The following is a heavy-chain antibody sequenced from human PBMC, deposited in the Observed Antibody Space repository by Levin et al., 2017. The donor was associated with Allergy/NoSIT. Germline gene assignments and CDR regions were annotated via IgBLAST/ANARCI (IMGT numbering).Heavy chain of an antibody. J-gene: IGHJ4*02. CDR3: ARGNSGWSEYYFDY. CDR2: ISWDGLVT. CDR1: GFTFHHYT. Sequence: GESLKISCAASGFTFHHYTMHWVRQAPGRGLEWVSLISWDGLVTYCGDSVKGRFTISRDNRKSSLFLQMDSLTTEDTALYYCARGNSGWSEYYFDYWGQGTRVTVSS. V-gene: IGHV3-43*01. D-gene: IGHD6-19*01.